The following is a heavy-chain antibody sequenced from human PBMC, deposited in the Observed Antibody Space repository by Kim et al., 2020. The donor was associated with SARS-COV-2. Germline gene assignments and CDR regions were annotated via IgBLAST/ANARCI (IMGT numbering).Heavy chain of an antibody. CDR3: ARDLRSVGADYYFDY. J-gene: IGHJ4*01. D-gene: IGHD2-21*01. Sequence: GGSLRLSCAASGFTFSRFWIHWVRQGPGKGLEWVSGISGDGSSKSDADSVKGRFTISRDNAKNTVYLQMNSLRAEDTAIYFCARDLRSVGADYYFDYWG. CDR1: GFTFSRFW. CDR2: ISGDGSSK. V-gene: IGHV3-74*03.